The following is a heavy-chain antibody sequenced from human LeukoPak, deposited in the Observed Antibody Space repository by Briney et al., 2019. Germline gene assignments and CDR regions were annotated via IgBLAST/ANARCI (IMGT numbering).Heavy chain of an antibody. J-gene: IGHJ5*02. CDR2: IIPILGIA. D-gene: IGHD3-10*01. CDR3: ARDRSSLEMWFDP. CDR1: GGTFSSYA. Sequence: SVKVSCKASGGTFSSYAISWVRQAPGQGLEWMGRIIPILGIANYAQKFQGRVTITADKSTGTAYMELSSLRSEDTAVYYCARDRSSLEMWFDPWGQGTLVTVSS. V-gene: IGHV1-69*04.